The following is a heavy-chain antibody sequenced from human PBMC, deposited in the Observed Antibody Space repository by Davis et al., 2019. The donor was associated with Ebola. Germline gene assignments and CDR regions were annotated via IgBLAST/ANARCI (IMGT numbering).Heavy chain of an antibody. J-gene: IGHJ4*02. CDR2: INPSGGST. D-gene: IGHD5-18*01. CDR3: ARVTAMVVY. V-gene: IGHV1-46*01. Sequence: ASVKVSCKASGGTFSSYAISWVRQAPGQGLEWMGIINPSGGSTSYAQKFQGRVTMTRDTSTSTVYMELSSLRSEDTAVYYCARVTAMVVYWGQGTLVTVSS. CDR1: GGTFSSYA.